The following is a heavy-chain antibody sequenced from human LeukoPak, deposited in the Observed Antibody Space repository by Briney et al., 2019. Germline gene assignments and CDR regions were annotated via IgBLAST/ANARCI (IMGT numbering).Heavy chain of an antibody. V-gene: IGHV4-4*07. D-gene: IGHD3-10*01. CDR1: GGSISIYY. J-gene: IGHJ4*02. CDR2: IYTSGST. Sequence: SETLSLTCTVSGGSISIYYWSWIRQPAGKGLEWIGRIYTSGSTNYNPSLKSRVTMSVDTSKNQFSLKLSSVTAADTAVYYCARGTRITMVRGALDYWGQGTLVTVSS. CDR3: ARGTRITMVRGALDY.